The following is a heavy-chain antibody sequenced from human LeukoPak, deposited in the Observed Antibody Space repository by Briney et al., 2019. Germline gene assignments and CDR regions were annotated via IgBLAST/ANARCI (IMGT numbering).Heavy chain of an antibody. CDR2: IWYDGSNK. V-gene: IGHV3-33*01. D-gene: IGHD4-11*01. CDR1: GFTFSSYG. CDR3: ARSRLHARWYFDY. J-gene: IGHJ4*02. Sequence: GRSLRLSCAASGFTFSSYGMHWVRRAPGKGLEWVAVIWYDGSNKYYADSVKGRFTNSRDNSKSTLYLQMNSLRAEDTAVYYCARSRLHARWYFDYWGQGTLVTVSS.